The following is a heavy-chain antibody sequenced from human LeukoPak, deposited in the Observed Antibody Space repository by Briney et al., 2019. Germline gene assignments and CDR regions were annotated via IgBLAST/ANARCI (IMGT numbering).Heavy chain of an antibody. CDR1: GFTFSSYG. J-gene: IGHJ4*02. Sequence: PGRSLRLSCAASGFTFSSYGMHWVRQAPGKGLEWVPVISFDGSNKYHADSVKGRFTISRDDSKNTLYLQMNSLRAEDTAVYYCANLRYYYDNSGYHHGYWGQGTLVTVSS. V-gene: IGHV3-30*18. CDR3: ANLRYYYDNSGYHHGY. D-gene: IGHD3-22*01. CDR2: ISFDGSNK.